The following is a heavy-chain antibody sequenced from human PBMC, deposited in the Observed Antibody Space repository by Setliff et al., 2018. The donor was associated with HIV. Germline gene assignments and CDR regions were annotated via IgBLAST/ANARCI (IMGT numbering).Heavy chain of an antibody. V-gene: IGHV1-24*01. J-gene: IGHJ1*01. CDR3: ATDPGYSSTWYSESFQH. D-gene: IGHD6-13*01. Sequence: ASVKVSCKISGYTLTELSIHWVRQAPGKGLEWMANFDPEDGETFYAQKFQGRLTMTKDTSTDTAYMELSSLRSDDTAMYYCATDPGYSSTWYSESFQHWGQGTVVTSPQ. CDR2: FDPEDGET. CDR1: GYTLTELS.